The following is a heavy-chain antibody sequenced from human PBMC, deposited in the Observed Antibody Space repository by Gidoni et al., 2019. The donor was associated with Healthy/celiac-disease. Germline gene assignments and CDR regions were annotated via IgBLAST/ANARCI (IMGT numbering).Heavy chain of an antibody. Sequence: QVQLQQWGAGLLKPSETLSLTCAVYGGSFSGYYWSWIRQPPGKGLEWIGEINHSGSTNYNPPLKSRVTISVDTSKNQFSLKLSSVTAADTAVYYCARVYRQWLGPQKRYFDLWGRGTLVTVSS. V-gene: IGHV4-34*01. CDR2: INHSGST. CDR1: GGSFSGYY. J-gene: IGHJ2*01. CDR3: ARVYRQWLGPQKRYFDL. D-gene: IGHD6-19*01.